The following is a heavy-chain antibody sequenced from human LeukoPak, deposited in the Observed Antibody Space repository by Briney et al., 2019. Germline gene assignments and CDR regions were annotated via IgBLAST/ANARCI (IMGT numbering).Heavy chain of an antibody. CDR1: GYTFTDYY. J-gene: IGHJ4*02. CDR3: ARANCLYCSSSTGLFDY. V-gene: IGHV1-2*02. D-gene: IGHD2-2*01. Sequence: ASVKVSCKASGYTFTDYYMHWVRQAPGHGFEWMGWINPDDGDTNYAQKFQGRVTMTRDTSISTAHMEVSRLRSDDTAVYYCARANCLYCSSSTGLFDYWGQGTLVTVSS. CDR2: INPDDGDT.